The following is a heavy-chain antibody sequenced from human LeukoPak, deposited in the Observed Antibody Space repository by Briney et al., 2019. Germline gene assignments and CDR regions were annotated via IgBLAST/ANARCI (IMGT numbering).Heavy chain of an antibody. CDR2: IFYSGST. CDR1: GGSISSYC. J-gene: IGHJ4*02. Sequence: PSETLSLTCTVSGGSISSYCWSWIRQPPGKGLEWIGYIFYSGSTNYNPSLKSRVTISVDTSKNQFSLKLSSVTAADTAVYYCVRSDDFWSGYYGYWGQGTLITVSS. D-gene: IGHD3-3*01. V-gene: IGHV4-59*01. CDR3: VRSDDFWSGYYGY.